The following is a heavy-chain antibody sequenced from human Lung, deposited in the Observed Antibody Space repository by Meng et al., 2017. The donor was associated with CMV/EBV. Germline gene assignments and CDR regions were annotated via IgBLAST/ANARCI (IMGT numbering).Heavy chain of an antibody. CDR3: ARGSWNYDF. CDR2: ISPYNGNT. J-gene: IGHJ4*02. D-gene: IGHD1-7*01. Sequence: SVKVSCKASGYTFTTYSITWVRQAPGQGLEWMGWISPYNGNTEYAQKFQGRVTMTTDTSTSTAYMEVRSLTSDDTAMYYCARGSWNYDFWGRGPLVTVSS. V-gene: IGHV1-18*01. CDR1: GYTFTTYS.